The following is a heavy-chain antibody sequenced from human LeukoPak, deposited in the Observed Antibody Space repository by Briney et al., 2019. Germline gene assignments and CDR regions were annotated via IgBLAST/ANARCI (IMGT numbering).Heavy chain of an antibody. CDR3: ARTLGVGESLLFDY. V-gene: IGHV1-2*02. Sequence: ASVKVSCKASGYTFTGYYMHWVRQAPGQGLEWMGWINPNSGGTNYAQKFQGRVTITADKSTSTAYMELSSLRSEDTAVYYCARTLGVGESLLFDYWGQGTLVTVSS. CDR2: INPNSGGT. CDR1: GYTFTGYY. D-gene: IGHD3-10*01. J-gene: IGHJ4*02.